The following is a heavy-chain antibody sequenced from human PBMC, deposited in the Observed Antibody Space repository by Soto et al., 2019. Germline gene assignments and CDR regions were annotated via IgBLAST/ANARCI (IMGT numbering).Heavy chain of an antibody. Sequence: PGGSLRLSCAASGFTFSSYGMHWVRQAPGKGLEWVAVISYDGSNKYYADSVKGRFTISRDNSKNTLYLQMNSLRAEDTAVYYCAKDVGKLELRPHNWFAPWGQGTLVTVSS. CDR3: AKDVGKLELRPHNWFAP. CDR1: GFTFSSYG. V-gene: IGHV3-30*18. D-gene: IGHD1-7*01. J-gene: IGHJ5*02. CDR2: ISYDGSNK.